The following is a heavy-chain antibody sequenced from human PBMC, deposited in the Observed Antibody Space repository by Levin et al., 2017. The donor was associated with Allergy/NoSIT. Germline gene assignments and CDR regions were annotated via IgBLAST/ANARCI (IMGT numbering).Heavy chain of an antibody. V-gene: IGHV3-30-3*01. D-gene: IGHD2-2*02. Sequence: PGGSLRLSCAASGFTFSSYAMHWVRQAPGKGLEWVAVISYDGSNKYYADSVKGRFTISRDNSKNTLYLQMNSLRAEDTAVYYCATDCSSTSCHIYYMDVWGKGTTVTVSS. CDR2: ISYDGSNK. CDR1: GFTFSSYA. CDR3: ATDCSSTSCHIYYMDV. J-gene: IGHJ6*03.